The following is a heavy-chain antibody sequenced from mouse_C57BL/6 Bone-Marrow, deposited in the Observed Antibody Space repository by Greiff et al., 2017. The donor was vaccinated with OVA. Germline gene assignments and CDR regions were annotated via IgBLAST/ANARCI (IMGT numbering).Heavy chain of an antibody. Sequence: VQLQQSGAELVRPGASVKLSCTASGFNIKDYYMHWVKQRPEQGLEWIGRIDPEDGDNEYAPKFQGKATMTADTSSNTAYLQLSSLTSEDTAVYYCTLYYGSSYDAMDYWGQGTSVTVSS. D-gene: IGHD1-1*01. V-gene: IGHV14-1*01. CDR3: TLYYGSSYDAMDY. CDR1: GFNIKDYY. CDR2: IDPEDGDN. J-gene: IGHJ4*01.